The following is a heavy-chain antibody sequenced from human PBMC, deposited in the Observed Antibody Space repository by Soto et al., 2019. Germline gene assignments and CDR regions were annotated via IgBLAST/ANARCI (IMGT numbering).Heavy chain of an antibody. V-gene: IGHV4-59*08. CDR3: ARRYGGIFAY. J-gene: IGHJ4*02. Sequence: SETRSLTCTVSGGSISSYYWSWIRQPPGKGLEWIGYIYYSGSTNYNPSLKSRVTISVDTSKNQFSLKLSPLTAADTAVYYCARRYGGIFAYRGQGTLVIVSS. CDR2: IYYSGST. D-gene: IGHD2-15*01. CDR1: GGSISSYY.